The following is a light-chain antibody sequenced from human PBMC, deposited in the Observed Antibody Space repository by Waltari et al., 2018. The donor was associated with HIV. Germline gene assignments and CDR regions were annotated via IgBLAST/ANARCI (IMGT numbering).Light chain of an antibody. J-gene: IGKJ4*01. CDR1: QTLLHTDGYNY. CDR3: MQGLQTHG. V-gene: IGKV2-28*01. Sequence: DIVRTQSPLSLPITPGEPASISCRSSQTLLHTDGYNYIDWYVHKPGQSPQLLIYLGSNRASGVPDRFSGSGSGTNFTLKISRMEAEDVGVYYCMQGLQTHGFGGGTRVEL. CDR2: LGS.